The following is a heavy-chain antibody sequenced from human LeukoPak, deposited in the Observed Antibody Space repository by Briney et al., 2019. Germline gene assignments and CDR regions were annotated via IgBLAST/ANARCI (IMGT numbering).Heavy chain of an antibody. D-gene: IGHD6-19*01. Sequence: GGSLRLSCAASGFTVRSNYMSWVRQAPGKGLEWVSVIYSGSSTYYADSVKGRFTISRDNSKNTLYLQMNSLRAEDTAVYYCAGAGAGYNSDWYRGPYDYWGQGTLVTVSS. J-gene: IGHJ4*02. V-gene: IGHV3-66*01. CDR1: GFTVRSNY. CDR2: IYSGSST. CDR3: AGAGAGYNSDWYRGPYDY.